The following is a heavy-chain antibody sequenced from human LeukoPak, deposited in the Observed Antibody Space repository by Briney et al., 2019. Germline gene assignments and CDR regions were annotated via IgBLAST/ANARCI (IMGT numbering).Heavy chain of an antibody. Sequence: PGGFLRLSCAASGITFSSYSKNWVRQASGKGLEWVSFISCSRSYIYYADSVKGRFTISRDNAKNSLYLQMNSLRAEDTAVYYCARDSGDSSEDAFDIWGQGTMVTVSS. CDR1: GITFSSYS. V-gene: IGHV3-21*01. CDR2: ISCSRSYI. J-gene: IGHJ3*02. CDR3: ARDSGDSSEDAFDI. D-gene: IGHD3-22*01.